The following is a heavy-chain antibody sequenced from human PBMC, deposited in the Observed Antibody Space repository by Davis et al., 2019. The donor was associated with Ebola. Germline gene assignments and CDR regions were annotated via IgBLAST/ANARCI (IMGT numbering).Heavy chain of an antibody. CDR2: IIPIFGTA. J-gene: IGHJ4*02. CDR1: GGTFSSYA. CDR3: ARQVSGTGMFDY. Sequence: SVKVSCKASGGTFSSYAISWVRQAPGQGLEWMGGIIPIFGTANYAQKFQGRVTITADESTSTAYMELSSLRSEDTAVYYCARQVSGTGMFDYWGQGTLVTVSS. V-gene: IGHV1-69*13. D-gene: IGHD3-10*01.